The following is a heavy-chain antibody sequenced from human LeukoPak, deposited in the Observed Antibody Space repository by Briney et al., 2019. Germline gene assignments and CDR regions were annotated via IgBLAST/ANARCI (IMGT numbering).Heavy chain of an antibody. CDR3: ATGPTYSSSSKGAFDI. CDR1: GYTFTSYG. Sequence: ASVKVSCKASGYTFTSYGISWVRQAPGQGLEWMGWISAYNGNTNYAQKLQGRVTMTTDTSTSTAYMELRSLRSEDTAMYYCATGPTYSSSSKGAFDIWGQGTMVTVSS. D-gene: IGHD6-6*01. J-gene: IGHJ3*02. CDR2: ISAYNGNT. V-gene: IGHV1-18*01.